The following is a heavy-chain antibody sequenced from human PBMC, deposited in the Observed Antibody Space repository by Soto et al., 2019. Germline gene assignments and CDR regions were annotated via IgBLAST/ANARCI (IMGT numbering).Heavy chain of an antibody. CDR1: GFTFSSYG. V-gene: IGHV3-30*18. J-gene: IGHJ5*02. CDR3: AKDGGVVLLYNWFHP. D-gene: IGHD2-15*01. CDR2: ISYDGSNK. Sequence: PGGSLRLSCAASGFTFSSYGMHWVRQAPGKGLEWVAVISYDGSNKYYADPVKGRFTISRDNSKNTLYLQMNSLRAEDTAVYYCAKDGGVVLLYNWFHPWGQGTLVTVSS.